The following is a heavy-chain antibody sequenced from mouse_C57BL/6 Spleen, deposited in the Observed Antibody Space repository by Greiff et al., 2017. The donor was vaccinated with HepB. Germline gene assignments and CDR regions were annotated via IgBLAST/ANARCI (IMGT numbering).Heavy chain of an antibody. V-gene: IGHV5-12*01. D-gene: IGHD1-1*01. Sequence: DVQLVESGGGLVQPGGSLKLSCAASGFTFSDYYMYWVRQTPEKRLEWVAYISNGGGSTYYPDTVKGRFTISRDNAKNTLYLQMSRLKSEDTAMYYCARPHYYGSSYEGYFDVWGTGTTVTVSS. J-gene: IGHJ1*03. CDR3: ARPHYYGSSYEGYFDV. CDR2: ISNGGGST. CDR1: GFTFSDYY.